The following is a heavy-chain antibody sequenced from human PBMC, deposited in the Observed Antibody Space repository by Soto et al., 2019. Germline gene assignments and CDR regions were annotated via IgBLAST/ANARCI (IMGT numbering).Heavy chain of an antibody. CDR2: IYHSGST. CDR3: ARVPDY. Sequence: SQPLCVPWAVAGGTIGSGGYSCSWIRQPPGKGLEWIGYIYHSGSTYYNPSLKSRVTISVDRSKNQFSLKLSSVTAADTAVYYCARVPDYWVQGTLVTVSS. J-gene: IGHJ4*02. CDR1: GGTIGSGGYS. V-gene: IGHV4-30-2*01.